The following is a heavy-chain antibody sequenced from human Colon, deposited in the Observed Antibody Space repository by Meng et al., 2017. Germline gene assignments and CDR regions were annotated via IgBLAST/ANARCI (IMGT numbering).Heavy chain of an antibody. J-gene: IGHJ4*02. CDR3: ARGSDHNGWYLVDN. V-gene: IGHV3-30*03. D-gene: IGHD6-19*01. CDR1: GFTFSNYD. Sequence: SLKISCAVSGFTFSNYDMHWVRQAPGKWLEWVAVISYDGSNRYDSKSVKGRFTVSRDNSKNTLYLEMNSLRADDTAVYYCARGSDHNGWYLVDNWGPGTLVTVSS. CDR2: ISYDGSNR.